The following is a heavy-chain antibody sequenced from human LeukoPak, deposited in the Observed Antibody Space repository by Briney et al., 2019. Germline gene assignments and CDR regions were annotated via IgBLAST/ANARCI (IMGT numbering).Heavy chain of an antibody. D-gene: IGHD7-27*01. CDR3: ARDLRLGISLCLLDY. CDR1: GYTFTGYY. Sequence: ASVKVSCKASGYTFTGYYMHWVRQAPGQGLEWMGWINPNSGGTNYAQKFQGRVTMTRDTSISTAYMELSRPRSDDTAVYYCARDLRLGISLCLLDYWGQGTLVTVSS. J-gene: IGHJ4*02. CDR2: INPNSGGT. V-gene: IGHV1-2*02.